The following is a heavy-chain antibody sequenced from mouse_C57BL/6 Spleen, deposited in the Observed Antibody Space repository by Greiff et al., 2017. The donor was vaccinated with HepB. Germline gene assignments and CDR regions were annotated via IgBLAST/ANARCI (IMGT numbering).Heavy chain of an antibody. J-gene: IGHJ4*01. V-gene: IGHV14-3*01. CDR3: AGIAVVGYYAMDY. Sequence: EVQLQHSVAELVRPGASVKLSCTASGFNIKNTYMHWVKQRPEQGLEWIGRIDPANGNTKYAPKFQGKATITADTSSNTAYLQLSSLTSEDTAIYYCAGIAVVGYYAMDYWGQGTSVTVSS. CDR1: GFNIKNTY. D-gene: IGHD1-1*01. CDR2: IDPANGNT.